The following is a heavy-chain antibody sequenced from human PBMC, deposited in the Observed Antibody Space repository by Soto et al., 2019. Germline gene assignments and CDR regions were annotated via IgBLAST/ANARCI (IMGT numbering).Heavy chain of an antibody. J-gene: IGHJ6*02. CDR3: ARGRTTSSWEDNYYYYGMDV. CDR1: GGTFSSYA. D-gene: IGHD6-13*01. V-gene: IGHV1-69*01. CDR2: IIPIFGTA. Sequence: QVQLAQSGAEVKKPGSSVKVSCKASGGTFSSYAISWVRQAPGQGLEWMGGIIPIFGTANYAQKFQGRVTITADESTSTAYMELSSLRSEDTAVYYCARGRTTSSWEDNYYYYGMDVWGQGTTVTVSS.